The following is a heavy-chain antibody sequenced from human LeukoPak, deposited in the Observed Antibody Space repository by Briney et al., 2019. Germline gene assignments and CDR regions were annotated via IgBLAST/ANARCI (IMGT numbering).Heavy chain of an antibody. Sequence: PGRSLRLSCAASGFTFSSYGMHWVRQAPGKGLEWVAVISYDGSNKYYADSVKGRFTISRDNSENTLYLQMNSLRAEDTAVYYCAKDVYDSSGYLDYWGQGTLVTVSS. CDR2: ISYDGSNK. V-gene: IGHV3-30*18. CDR3: AKDVYDSSGYLDY. D-gene: IGHD3-22*01. CDR1: GFTFSSYG. J-gene: IGHJ4*02.